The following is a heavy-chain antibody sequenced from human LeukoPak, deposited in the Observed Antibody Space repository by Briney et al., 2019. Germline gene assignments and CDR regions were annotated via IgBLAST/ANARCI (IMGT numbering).Heavy chain of an antibody. CDR2: ISYDGSNK. D-gene: IGHD6-19*01. Sequence: GRSLRLSCVASGVSSGSMHWVRQAPGKGLEWVAVISYDGSNKYYADSVKGRFTISRDNSKNTLYLQMNSLRAEDTAVYYCARGGGSGWYPSNYYYGMDVWGQGTTVTVSS. CDR1: GVSSGS. CDR3: ARGGGSGWYPSNYYYGMDV. J-gene: IGHJ6*02. V-gene: IGHV3-30*04.